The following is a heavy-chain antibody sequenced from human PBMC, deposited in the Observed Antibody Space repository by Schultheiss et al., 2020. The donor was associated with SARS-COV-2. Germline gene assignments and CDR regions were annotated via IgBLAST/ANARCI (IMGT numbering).Heavy chain of an antibody. CDR3: ARNYYASGSMDY. CDR1: GGTFSSYA. CDR2: IIPIFGTA. J-gene: IGHJ4*02. Sequence: SVKVSCKASGGTFSSYAISWVRQAPGQGLEWMGGIIPIFGTANYAQKFQGRVTITADKSTSTAYMELSSLRSEDTAVYYCARNYYASGSMDYWGQGTRVTVSS. V-gene: IGHV1-69*06. D-gene: IGHD3-10*01.